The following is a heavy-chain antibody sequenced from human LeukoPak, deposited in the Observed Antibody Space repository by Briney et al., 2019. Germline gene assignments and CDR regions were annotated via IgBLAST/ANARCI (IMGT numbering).Heavy chain of an antibody. Sequence: ASVKVSCKASGYTFTGYYMHWVRQAPGQGLEWMGWINSNSGGTNYAQKFQGRVTMTRDTSISTAYMELSRLRSDDTAVYYCARDRITGTPYDAFDIWGQGTMVTVSS. V-gene: IGHV1-2*02. CDR2: INSNSGGT. J-gene: IGHJ3*02. CDR3: ARDRITGTPYDAFDI. CDR1: GYTFTGYY. D-gene: IGHD1-20*01.